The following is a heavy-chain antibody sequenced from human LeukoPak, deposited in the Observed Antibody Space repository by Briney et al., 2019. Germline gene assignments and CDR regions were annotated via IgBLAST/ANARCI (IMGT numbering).Heavy chain of an antibody. J-gene: IGHJ4*02. D-gene: IGHD5-18*01. CDR3: ASPIPRGYSYGTFDY. V-gene: IGHV3-21*01. Sequence: PGGSLRLSCAASGFSFSSYAMSWVRQAPGKGLEWVSSISSSSSYIYYADSVKGRFTISRDNAKNSLYLQMNSLRAEDTAVYYCASPIPRGYSYGTFDYWGQGTLVTVSS. CDR1: GFSFSSYA. CDR2: ISSSSSYI.